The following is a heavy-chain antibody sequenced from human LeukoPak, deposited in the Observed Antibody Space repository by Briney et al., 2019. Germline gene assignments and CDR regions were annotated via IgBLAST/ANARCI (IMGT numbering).Heavy chain of an antibody. D-gene: IGHD6-13*01. J-gene: IGHJ5*02. Sequence: WGSLRLSCAASGFTFSSYSMNGVRQAPGKELEWVSSISSSSSYIYYADSVKGRFTISRDNAKNSLYLQMNSLRAEDTAVYYCARGPYSSSWYDWFDPWGQGTLVTVSS. V-gene: IGHV3-21*01. CDR2: ISSSSSYI. CDR3: ARGPYSSSWYDWFDP. CDR1: GFTFSSYS.